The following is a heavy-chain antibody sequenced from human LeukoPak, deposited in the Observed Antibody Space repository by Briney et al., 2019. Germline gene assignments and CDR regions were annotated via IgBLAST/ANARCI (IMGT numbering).Heavy chain of an antibody. J-gene: IGHJ5*02. V-gene: IGHV1-8*01. D-gene: IGHD2-2*01. CDR1: GYTFTSYD. CDR2: MNPNSGNT. CDR3: ARRGLRYCSSTSCPNWFDP. Sequence: ASVKVSCKASGYTFTSYDINWVRQATGQGLEWMGWMNPNSGNTGYAQKFQGRVTMTRNTSISTAYMELSSLRSEDTAVYYYARRGLRYCSSTSCPNWFDPWGQGTLVTVSS.